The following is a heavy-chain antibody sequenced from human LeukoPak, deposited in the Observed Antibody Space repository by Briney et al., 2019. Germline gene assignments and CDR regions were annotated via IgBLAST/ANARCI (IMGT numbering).Heavy chain of an antibody. CDR1: GGSITGYY. CDR3: ARRIVSVPAIQGGNWLAP. J-gene: IGHJ5*02. CDR2: IYYSGGT. Sequence: SETLTLTCTVSGGSITGYYWNWIRQPPGKGLEWIGYIYYSGGTYYNPSLESRVTISVDTSKSQFSLKLSSVTAADTAVYYCARRIVSVPAIQGGNWLAPGGQGTLVTVS. D-gene: IGHD2-21*02. V-gene: IGHV4-59*08.